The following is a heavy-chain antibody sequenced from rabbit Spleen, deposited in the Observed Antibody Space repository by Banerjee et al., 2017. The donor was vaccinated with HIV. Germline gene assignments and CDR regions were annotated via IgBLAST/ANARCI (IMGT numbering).Heavy chain of an antibody. CDR2: IDSGSSGFT. J-gene: IGHJ6*01. CDR1: GVSFSGSSY. V-gene: IGHV1S45*01. CDR3: ARDTSSSFSSYGMDL. Sequence: QEQLVESGGGLVQPEGSLTLTCIASGVSFSGSSYMCWVRQAPGKGLEWIACIDSGSSGFTYFASWAKGRFTISKSSATPGTLHMTSLTAADTATYFCARDTSSSFSSYGMDLWGPGTLVTVS. D-gene: IGHD1-1*01.